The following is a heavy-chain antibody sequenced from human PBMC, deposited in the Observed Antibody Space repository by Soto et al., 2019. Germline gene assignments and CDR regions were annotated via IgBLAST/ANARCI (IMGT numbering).Heavy chain of an antibody. J-gene: IGHJ5*02. Sequence: QVQLVQSGAEVKKPGASVKVSCKAYGYTFTSYGISWVRQAPGQGLEWMGWISAYNGNTNYAQKLQGRVTMTTDTSTSTAYMELRSLRSDDTAVYYCARNTYYGSGSSEFWFDPWGQGTLVTVSS. CDR2: ISAYNGNT. CDR3: ARNTYYGSGSSEFWFDP. V-gene: IGHV1-18*01. CDR1: GYTFTSYG. D-gene: IGHD3-10*01.